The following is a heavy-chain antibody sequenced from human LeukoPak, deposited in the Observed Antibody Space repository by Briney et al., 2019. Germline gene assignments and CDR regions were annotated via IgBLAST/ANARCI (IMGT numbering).Heavy chain of an antibody. CDR1: GFTFSNYG. J-gene: IGHJ4*02. CDR2: IRYDGSSI. Sequence: SLRLSCAASGFTFSNYGMHWVRQAPGKGLEWVTFIRYDGSSIYYADSVKGRFTISRDNSQNTLYLQMNSLRPEDTAVYYCAKDGAALPDYWGQGTLVTVSS. V-gene: IGHV3-30*02. D-gene: IGHD3-16*01. CDR3: AKDGAALPDY.